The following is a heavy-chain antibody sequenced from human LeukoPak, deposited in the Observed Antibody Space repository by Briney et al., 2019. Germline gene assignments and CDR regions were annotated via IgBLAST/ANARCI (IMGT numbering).Heavy chain of an antibody. CDR1: GFTFNYYS. J-gene: IGHJ4*02. CDR2: ISSISNYI. Sequence: GGSLRLSCAASGFTFNYYSMNWVRQAPGKGLEWVSSISSISNYIYYADSVKGRFTISRDNAKNSLYLQMNSLRAEDTAVYYCARDLKTAMDYFDYWGQGALVTVSS. V-gene: IGHV3-21*01. D-gene: IGHD2-2*01. CDR3: ARDLKTAMDYFDY.